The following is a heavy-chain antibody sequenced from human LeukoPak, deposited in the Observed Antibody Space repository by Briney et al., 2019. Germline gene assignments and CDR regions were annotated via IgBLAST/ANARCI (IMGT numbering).Heavy chain of an antibody. CDR1: DYTFTGYG. CDR3: GRNTLCGGDCYWFDP. D-gene: IGHD2-21*02. J-gene: IGHJ5*02. V-gene: IGHV1-18*01. CDR2: MRVYIVNA. Sequence: GGSVNVSCKASDYTFTGYGITCVRQAPGQGLEWRGWMRVYIVNANHAQKLQGRVTMTTDTSTSTASMDLRSLRADDSAVYYCGRNTLCGGDCYWFDPWGQGTLVTVSS.